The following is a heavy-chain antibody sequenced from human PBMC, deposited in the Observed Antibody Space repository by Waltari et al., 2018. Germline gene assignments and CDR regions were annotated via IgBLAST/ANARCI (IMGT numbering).Heavy chain of an antibody. CDR2: INHSGST. D-gene: IGHD6-13*01. V-gene: IGHV4-34*01. CDR1: GGSFSGYY. J-gene: IGHJ3*02. Sequence: QVQLQQWGAGLLKPSETLSLTCAVYGGSFSGYYWSWIRQPPGKGLAWIGEINHSGSTNYNPSLKSRVTISVDTSKNQFSLKLSSVTAADTAVYYCARDQQPDAFDIWGQGTMVTVSS. CDR3: ARDQQPDAFDI.